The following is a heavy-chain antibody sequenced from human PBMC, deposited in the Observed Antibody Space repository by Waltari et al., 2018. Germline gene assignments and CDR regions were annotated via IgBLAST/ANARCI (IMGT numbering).Heavy chain of an antibody. CDR3: ASAPRPMVSAPFDH. J-gene: IGHJ4*02. CDR1: GFSDYT. CDR2: ISNSGYIT. Sequence: EVQLVESGGGLVQPGGSLRLSCSGFGFSDYTMAWVRQAPGKGLGWVSGISNSGYITSYADSVKCLFIISRDTSKNSLFLQMNGLRAEDTAIYYCASAPRPMVSAPFDHWGQGVLVTVSS. V-gene: IGHV3-23*04. D-gene: IGHD2-15*01.